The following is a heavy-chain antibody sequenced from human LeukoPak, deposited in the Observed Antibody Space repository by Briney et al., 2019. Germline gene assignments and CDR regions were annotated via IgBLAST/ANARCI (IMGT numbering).Heavy chain of an antibody. CDR3: AREDYTHAFDI. CDR1: GGSINSSYW. D-gene: IGHD4-11*01. V-gene: IGHV4-4*02. J-gene: IGHJ3*02. Sequence: SETLSLTCAVSGGSINSSYWWSWVRQPPGKGLEWIEQIYHSGSTNYNPSLKSRVTISVDKSKNQFSLKLFSVIAADTALYYCAREDYTHAFDIWGQGTLVTVSS. CDR2: IYHSGST.